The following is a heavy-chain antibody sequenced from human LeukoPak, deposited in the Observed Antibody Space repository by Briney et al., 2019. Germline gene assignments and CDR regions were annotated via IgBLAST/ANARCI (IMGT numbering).Heavy chain of an antibody. V-gene: IGHV3-21*04. J-gene: IGHJ5*02. Sequence: GGSLRLSCAASGFLFSSSSMNWVRQAPGKGLEWVSSISSSSSYIYYADSVKGRFTISRDNSKNTLYLQMNSLRAEDTAVYYCAKGDKTFDPWGQGTLVTVSS. CDR1: GFLFSSSS. D-gene: IGHD2-15*01. CDR2: ISSSSSYI. CDR3: AKGDKTFDP.